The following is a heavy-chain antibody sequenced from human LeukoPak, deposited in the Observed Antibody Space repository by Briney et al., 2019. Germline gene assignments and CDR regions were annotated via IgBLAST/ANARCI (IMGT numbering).Heavy chain of an antibody. Sequence: SVKVSCKASGGTFSSYTISWVRQAPGQGLEWMGRIIPILGIANYAQKFQGRVTITADKSASTAYMELSSLRSEDTAVYYCASERLGYYYMDVWGKGTTVTVSS. V-gene: IGHV1-69*02. CDR2: IIPILGIA. CDR3: ASERLGYYYMDV. D-gene: IGHD1-1*01. CDR1: GGTFSSYT. J-gene: IGHJ6*03.